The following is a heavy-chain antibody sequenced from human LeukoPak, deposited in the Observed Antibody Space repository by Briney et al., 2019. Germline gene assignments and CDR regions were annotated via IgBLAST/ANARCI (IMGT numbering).Heavy chain of an antibody. CDR2: IGGSDDNA. J-gene: IGHJ4*02. Sequence: GGSLRLSCATSGFSFSNDDLNWVRQAPGKGLEWVSGIGGSDDNAHYADAVRGRFTISKARPRSTLYLQMNNLRADDTAVYYCAKVNWADTGRYWGQGTLVTVSS. V-gene: IGHV3-23*01. CDR1: GFSFSNDD. CDR3: AKVNWADTGRY. D-gene: IGHD7-27*01.